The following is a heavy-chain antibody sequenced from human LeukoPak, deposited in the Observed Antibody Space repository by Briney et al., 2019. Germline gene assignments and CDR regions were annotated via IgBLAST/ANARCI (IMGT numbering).Heavy chain of an antibody. V-gene: IGHV3-7*01. CDR1: GFSFTNYW. CDR3: ASRDFSLRGDAFDI. CDR2: INQEGSER. D-gene: IGHD3-10*01. Sequence: GVSLRLSCAASGFSFTNYWMSWVRQAPGRGREGVAIINQEGSERYYVDSVKGRFTVSRDSAKNSLYLQMNSLRVEDTAVYYCASRDFSLRGDAFDIWGHGTKVTVSS. J-gene: IGHJ3*02.